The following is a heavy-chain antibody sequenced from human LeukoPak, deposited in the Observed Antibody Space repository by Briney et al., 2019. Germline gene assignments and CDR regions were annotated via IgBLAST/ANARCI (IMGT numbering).Heavy chain of an antibody. CDR1: GFTVSSIY. V-gene: IGHV3-53*01. CDR3: AGDTHSSSWYDH. Sequence: GVSLRLSGAVSGFTVSSIYMSWVRQAPGKGLEWVSFIYSDGNTYYADSVKGRFTLSRDSSRNTLYIQMNSLRVDDTAVYYCAGDTHSSSWYDHWGEGTLVTVSS. CDR2: IYSDGNT. J-gene: IGHJ5*02. D-gene: IGHD6-19*01.